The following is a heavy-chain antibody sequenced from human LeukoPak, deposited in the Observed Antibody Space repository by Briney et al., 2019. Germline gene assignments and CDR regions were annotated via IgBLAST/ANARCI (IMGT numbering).Heavy chain of an antibody. CDR3: VRDWAGAGCSGDAFDI. D-gene: IGHD6-19*01. CDR1: GYTFTGYY. CDR2: LIPNSGGT. Sequence: GSAKVSCKASGYTFTGYYMHWVRHAPGQGLEWIGCLIPNSGGTKAAQKYDDRVTMTRDTSTSTAYMELSRLRSDDTADYYCVRDWAGAGCSGDAFDIWGQGTMVTVSS. V-gene: IGHV1-2*02. J-gene: IGHJ3*02.